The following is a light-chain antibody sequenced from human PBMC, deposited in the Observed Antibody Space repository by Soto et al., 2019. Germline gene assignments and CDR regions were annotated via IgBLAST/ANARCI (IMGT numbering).Light chain of an antibody. Sequence: ELVLTQAPGTLSLSPGERATLCCRASQSVDRYLAWYQQKPGQXPRXXIYDASNRATGIPARFSGSGSGTDFAITISSLEPEDFAVYYCHQRTDWPITFGQGTRLEIK. V-gene: IGKV3-11*01. CDR1: QSVDRY. CDR2: DAS. CDR3: HQRTDWPIT. J-gene: IGKJ5*01.